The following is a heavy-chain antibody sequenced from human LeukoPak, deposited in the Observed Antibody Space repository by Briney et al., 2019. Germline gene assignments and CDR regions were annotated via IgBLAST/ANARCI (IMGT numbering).Heavy chain of an antibody. CDR2: MNPNSGRT. Sequence: ASVKVSYKASGYTLTSYDINWVRQATGQGLEWMGWMNPNSGRTGYAQNFQGRITITRNTSISTAYMELSSLRSEDTAVYYCTSETSSRYFAYWGQGPLVTVSS. CDR3: TSETSSRYFAY. CDR1: GYTLTSYD. J-gene: IGHJ4*02. V-gene: IGHV1-8*01.